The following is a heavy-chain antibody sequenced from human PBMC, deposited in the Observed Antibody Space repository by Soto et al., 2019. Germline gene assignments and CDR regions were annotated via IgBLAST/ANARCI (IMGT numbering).Heavy chain of an antibody. V-gene: IGHV3-30*18. Sequence: PGGSLRLSCAASGFTFSSYGMHWVRQAPGKGLEWVAVISYDGSNKYCADSVKGRFTISRDNSKNTLYLQMNSLRAEDTAVYYCAKDIRRYYDFWSGYSDFDYWGQGTLVTVSS. CDR2: ISYDGSNK. D-gene: IGHD3-3*01. J-gene: IGHJ4*02. CDR1: GFTFSSYG. CDR3: AKDIRRYYDFWSGYSDFDY.